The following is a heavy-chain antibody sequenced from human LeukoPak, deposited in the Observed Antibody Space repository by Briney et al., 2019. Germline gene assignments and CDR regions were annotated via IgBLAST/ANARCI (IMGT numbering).Heavy chain of an antibody. CDR1: GFTFSSYS. CDR3: AKDRGDYFDTSSQSFDS. Sequence: PGGSLRLSCAASGFTFSSYSMNWVRQAPGKGLEWVSSISSSSSYIYYADSVKGRFTISRDNAKNSLYLQMSSLRTEDTAVYYCAKDRGDYFDTSSQSFDSWGQGTLVTVSS. V-gene: IGHV3-21*01. J-gene: IGHJ4*02. D-gene: IGHD3-22*01. CDR2: ISSSSSYI.